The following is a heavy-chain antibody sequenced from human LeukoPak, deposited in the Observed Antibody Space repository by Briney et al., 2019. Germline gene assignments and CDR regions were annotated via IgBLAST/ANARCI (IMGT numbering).Heavy chain of an antibody. J-gene: IGHJ4*02. D-gene: IGHD1-26*01. V-gene: IGHV3-30*02. CDR2: IRYDGSSK. Sequence: PGGSLRLSCAASGFTFSSSAMHWVRQAPGKGLEWVAFIRYDGSSKYYADSVKGLFTISRDNSNNKMYLQMNRLRAEDTAVYFCAKDQSGSYWTYFDYWGQGTLVTVSS. CDR1: GFTFSSSA. CDR3: AKDQSGSYWTYFDY.